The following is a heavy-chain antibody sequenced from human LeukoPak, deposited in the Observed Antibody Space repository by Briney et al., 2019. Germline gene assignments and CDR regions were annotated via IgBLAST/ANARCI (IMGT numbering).Heavy chain of an antibody. V-gene: IGHV3-11*01. CDR3: ATATVAGTDAFDI. CDR1: GGSISSGGYY. Sequence: LSLTCTVSGGSISSGGYYMSWIRQAPGKGLEWVSYISSSGSTIYYADSVKGRFTISRDNAKNSLYLQMNSLRAEDTAVYYCATATVAGTDAFDIWGQGTMVTVSS. J-gene: IGHJ3*02. CDR2: ISSSGSTI. D-gene: IGHD6-19*01.